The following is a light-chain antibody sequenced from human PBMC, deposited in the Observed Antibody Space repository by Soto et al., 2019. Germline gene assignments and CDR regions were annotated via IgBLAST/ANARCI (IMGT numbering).Light chain of an antibody. J-gene: IGKJ4*01. CDR1: QSIGSY. Sequence: DIQMTQSPSSLSASVGDRVTIACRASQSIGSYLNWYQQKPGKAPKLLMFATSYLQGGVPSRFSGSGSSTDFTLTINGLQPEDFAVYYCQQYHKWPPFTFGGGTKVDIK. CDR3: QQYHKWPPFT. V-gene: IGKV1-39*01. CDR2: ATS.